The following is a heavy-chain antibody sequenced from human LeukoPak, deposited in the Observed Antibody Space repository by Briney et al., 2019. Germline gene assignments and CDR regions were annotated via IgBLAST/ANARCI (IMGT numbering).Heavy chain of an antibody. Sequence: SSETLSLTCTVSGGSVSSSSYYWGWIRQPPGKGLEWIRSVYYSGSTYYNPSLKSRVTISVDTSKNQFSLKMSSVTAADTTLFYCARHRGGSSPSVFDSWGQGTLVTVSS. CDR3: ARHRGGSSPSVFDS. D-gene: IGHD2-15*01. J-gene: IGHJ4*02. V-gene: IGHV4-39*01. CDR1: GGSVSSSSYY. CDR2: VYYSGST.